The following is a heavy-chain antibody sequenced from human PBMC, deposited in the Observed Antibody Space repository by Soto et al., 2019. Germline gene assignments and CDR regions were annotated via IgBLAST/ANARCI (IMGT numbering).Heavy chain of an antibody. D-gene: IGHD2-15*01. CDR2: IKSKTDGGTT. Sequence: GGSLRLSCAASGFTFSNAWMSWVRQAPGKGLEWVGRIKSKTDGGTTDYAVLVRGRFTISRDNSNNTLYLQMNSLKAEDTAVYYCTTDKVVATPPYYYYGMDVWGQGTTVTVSS. V-gene: IGHV3-15*01. CDR1: GFTFSNAW. J-gene: IGHJ6*02. CDR3: TTDKVVATPPYYYYGMDV.